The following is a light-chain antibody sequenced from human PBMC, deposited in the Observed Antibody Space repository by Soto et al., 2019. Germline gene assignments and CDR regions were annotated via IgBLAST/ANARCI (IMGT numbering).Light chain of an antibody. CDR1: RSDVGTYKY. CDR3: SSYTSSSTLETV. Sequence: QSALTQPASVSGSPGQSITISCTGTRSDVGTYKYVSWYQQHPGKAPKLIIYEVTNRPSGISDRFSGSKSGSTASLTISDLQAEDEAFYYCSSYTSSSTLETVFGSGTKVTVL. CDR2: EVT. J-gene: IGLJ6*01. V-gene: IGLV2-14*03.